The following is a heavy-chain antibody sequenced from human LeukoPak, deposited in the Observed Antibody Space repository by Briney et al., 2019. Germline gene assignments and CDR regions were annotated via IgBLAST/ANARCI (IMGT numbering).Heavy chain of an antibody. D-gene: IGHD5-12*01. J-gene: IGHJ6*02. CDR3: ARESGYDHYYGVDV. CDR1: GGSISSYY. CDR2: IYYSGST. V-gene: IGHV4-59*01. Sequence: SETLSLTCTVSGGSISSYYWSWIRQPPGKGLEWIGYIYYSGSTNYNPSLKSRVTISVDTSKNQFSLKLSSVTAADTAVYYCARESGYDHYYGVDVWGQGTTVTVSS.